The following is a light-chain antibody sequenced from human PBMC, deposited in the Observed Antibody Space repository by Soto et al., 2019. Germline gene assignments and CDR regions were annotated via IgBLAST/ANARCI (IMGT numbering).Light chain of an antibody. CDR3: QQYNSYSWT. Sequence: DIQMTQSPSFLSASVGDKVTITCRATESVSKWLAWYQEKPGNPPRPLIYDASTLESGVPSRFSGSGSGTEFTLTISSLQADAFAIYYCQQYNSYSWTFGQGTKV. CDR2: DAS. CDR1: ESVSKW. J-gene: IGKJ1*01. V-gene: IGKV1-5*01.